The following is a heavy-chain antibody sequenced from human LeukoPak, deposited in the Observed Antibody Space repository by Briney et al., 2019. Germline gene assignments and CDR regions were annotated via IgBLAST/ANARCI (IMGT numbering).Heavy chain of an antibody. CDR3: ARSIAAAFDY. Sequence: SETLSLTCTVSGGSISSYYWSWIRQPPGKGLEWIGYIYYSGSTNYNPSLKSRVTISVDTSKNQFSLKLSSVTAADTAVYYSARSIAAAFDYWGQGTLVTVSS. D-gene: IGHD6-13*01. J-gene: IGHJ4*02. CDR1: GGSISSYY. CDR2: IYYSGST. V-gene: IGHV4-59*01.